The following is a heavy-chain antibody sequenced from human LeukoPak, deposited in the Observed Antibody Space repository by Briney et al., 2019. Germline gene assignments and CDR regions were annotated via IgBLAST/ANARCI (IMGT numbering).Heavy chain of an antibody. CDR2: IYPGDSDT. V-gene: IGHV5-51*01. D-gene: IGHD5-12*01. CDR3: ASPRDGYNSDYYY. Sequence: GESLKISCKGSGYSFTSYWIGWVRQMPGKGLEWMGIIYPGDSDTRYSPSFQGQVTISADKSISTAYLQWSGLKASDTAMYYCASPRDGYNSDYYYWGQGTLVTVSS. CDR1: GYSFTSYW. J-gene: IGHJ4*02.